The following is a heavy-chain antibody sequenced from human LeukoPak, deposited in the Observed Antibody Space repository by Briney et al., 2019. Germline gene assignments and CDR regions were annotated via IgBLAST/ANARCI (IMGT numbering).Heavy chain of an antibody. CDR3: ATDHYDSSGYYTGTY. CDR2: IKKEGSEK. J-gene: IGHJ4*02. V-gene: IGHV3-7*03. D-gene: IGHD3-22*01. Sequence: GGSLRLSCAASGFTFSGYWMNWVRQAPGKGLEWVANIKKEGSEKYYVDSVKGRFTISRDNAKNSLYLQMNSLRADDTAVYYCATDHYDSSGYYTGTYWGQGTLVTVSS. CDR1: GFTFSGYW.